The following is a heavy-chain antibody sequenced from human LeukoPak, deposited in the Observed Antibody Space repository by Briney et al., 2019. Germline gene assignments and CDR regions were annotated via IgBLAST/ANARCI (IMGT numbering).Heavy chain of an antibody. Sequence: GASVKVSCKASGYTFTGYYMHWVRQAPGQGLEWMGWINPNSGGTNYTQKFQGRVTMTRDTSTSTAYMELRSLRSDDTAVYYCARMRSTVTTLPGYWGQGTLVTVSS. CDR1: GYTFTGYY. V-gene: IGHV1-2*02. CDR3: ARMRSTVTTLPGY. D-gene: IGHD4-17*01. J-gene: IGHJ4*02. CDR2: INPNSGGT.